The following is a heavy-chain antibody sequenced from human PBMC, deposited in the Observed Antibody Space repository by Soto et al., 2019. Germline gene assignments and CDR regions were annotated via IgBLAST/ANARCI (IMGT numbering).Heavy chain of an antibody. D-gene: IGHD4-17*01. V-gene: IGHV3-7*01. CDR1: GFTFSSYW. CDR2: IKQDGSTK. Sequence: GGSLRLSCAASGFTFSSYWMSWVRQAPGKGLEWVANIKQDGSTKYYEDSVKGRFTISRDNAKNSLYLQMNSLRAEDTAVYYCARDVYGDYDNDYWGQGTLVTVSS. J-gene: IGHJ4*02. CDR3: ARDVYGDYDNDY.